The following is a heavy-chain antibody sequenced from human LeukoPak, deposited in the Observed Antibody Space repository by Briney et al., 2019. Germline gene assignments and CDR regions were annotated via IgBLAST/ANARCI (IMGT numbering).Heavy chain of an antibody. CDR1: GFMFSSYE. Sequence: PGGSLRLSCAASGFMFSSYEMNWVRKAPGKGLEWVAVISYDGSNKYYADSVKGRFTISRDNSKNTLYLQMNSLRAEDTALYYCARGVAAAGTVYYFDYWGQGTLVTVSS. CDR3: ARGVAAAGTVYYFDY. J-gene: IGHJ4*02. D-gene: IGHD6-13*01. CDR2: ISYDGSNK. V-gene: IGHV3-30*04.